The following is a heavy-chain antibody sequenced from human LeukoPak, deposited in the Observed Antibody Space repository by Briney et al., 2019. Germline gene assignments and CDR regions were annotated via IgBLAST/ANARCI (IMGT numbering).Heavy chain of an antibody. CDR2: INPSGGST. Sequence: ASVKVSCKASGYTFTSYYMHWVRQAPGQGLEWMGIINPSGGSTSYAQKFQGRVTMTRDTSTSTVYMELSSLRSEDTAVYYCARSSYCGGDCYITLDYRGQGTLVTVSS. CDR1: GYTFTSYY. CDR3: ARSSYCGGDCYITLDY. V-gene: IGHV1-46*01. D-gene: IGHD2-21*02. J-gene: IGHJ4*02.